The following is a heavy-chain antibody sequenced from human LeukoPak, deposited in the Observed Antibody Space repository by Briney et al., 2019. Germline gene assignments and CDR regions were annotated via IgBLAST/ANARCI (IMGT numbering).Heavy chain of an antibody. J-gene: IGHJ6*02. CDR1: GGTFSSYA. Sequence: ASVKVSCKASGGTFSSYAISWVRQAPGQGLEWMGGIIPIFGTANYAQKFQGRVTITADESTSTAYMELSSLRSEDTAVYYCASTTVVVPAAIADAGPYYYGMDVWGQGTTVTVSS. CDR3: ASTTVVVPAAIADAGPYYYGMDV. D-gene: IGHD2-2*01. CDR2: IIPIFGTA. V-gene: IGHV1-69*13.